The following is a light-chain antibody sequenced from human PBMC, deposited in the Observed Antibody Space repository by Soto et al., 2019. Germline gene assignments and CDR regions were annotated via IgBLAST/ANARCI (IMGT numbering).Light chain of an antibody. CDR2: DVS. Sequence: QSVLTQPASVSGSPGQSITISCTGTSRDVGGYSYVSWYQLQPGKVPKIMIYDVSNRPSGVSNRFSGSKSGNTASLTISGLQAEEEADYYCSSYTPTTTLVFGGGTKLTVL. CDR1: SRDVGGYSY. V-gene: IGLV2-14*03. J-gene: IGLJ3*02. CDR3: SSYTPTTTLV.